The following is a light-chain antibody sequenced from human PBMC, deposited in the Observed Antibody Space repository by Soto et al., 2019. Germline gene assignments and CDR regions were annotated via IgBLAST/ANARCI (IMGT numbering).Light chain of an antibody. J-gene: IGKJ1*01. Sequence: EIVLTQSPGTLSLSPGERATLSCRTSESVSDSQLAWYQQKPGQAPRLLIYAVSRRATGIADRFSGSGSGTDFTLTISRLEPEDFALYYCQQYGTSRWTFGQGTKVDI. CDR3: QQYGTSRWT. CDR1: ESVSDSQ. CDR2: AVS. V-gene: IGKV3-20*01.